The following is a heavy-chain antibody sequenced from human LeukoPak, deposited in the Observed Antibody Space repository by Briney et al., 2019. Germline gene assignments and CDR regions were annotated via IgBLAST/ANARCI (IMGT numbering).Heavy chain of an antibody. CDR1: GFTFSTYA. Sequence: GRSLRLSCAASGFTFSTYAMHWVRQAPGKGLEWVALFSYDGSTKYYADSVKGRFTISRDNSKKSLYLQMNSLRAEDTAVYYCARAKGGFSGFDYLFDYWGQGTLVTVSS. D-gene: IGHD5-12*01. V-gene: IGHV3-30-3*01. J-gene: IGHJ4*02. CDR3: ARAKGGFSGFDYLFDY. CDR2: FSYDGSTK.